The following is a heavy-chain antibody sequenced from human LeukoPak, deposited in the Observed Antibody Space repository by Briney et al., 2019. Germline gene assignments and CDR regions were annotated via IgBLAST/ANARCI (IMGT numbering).Heavy chain of an antibody. CDR1: GFTFSSYW. CDR2: IKQDGSEK. D-gene: IGHD6-19*01. V-gene: IGHV3-7*02. Sequence: GGSLRLSCAASGFTFSSYWMSWVRQAPGKGLEWVANIKQDGSEKYYVDSVKGRFTISRDNAKNTLYLQMNSLRAEDTAVYYCARQGGSGWYYFDYWGQGILVTVSS. CDR3: ARQGGSGWYYFDY. J-gene: IGHJ4*02.